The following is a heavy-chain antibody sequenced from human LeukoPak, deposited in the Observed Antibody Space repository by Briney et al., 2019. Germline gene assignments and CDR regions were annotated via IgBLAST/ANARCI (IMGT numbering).Heavy chain of an antibody. CDR1: GFTFSSYA. CDR2: ISGSGGST. Sequence: GGSLRLSCAASGFTFSSYAMGWVRLPPGKGLGWVSAISGSGGSTYYADSVKGRYTISRDNCKNTLYLQMNSLRAEDTAVYYCAKLPATYDSSGYYLPHFDYWGQGTLVTVSS. J-gene: IGHJ4*02. CDR3: AKLPATYDSSGYYLPHFDY. D-gene: IGHD3-22*01. V-gene: IGHV3-23*01.